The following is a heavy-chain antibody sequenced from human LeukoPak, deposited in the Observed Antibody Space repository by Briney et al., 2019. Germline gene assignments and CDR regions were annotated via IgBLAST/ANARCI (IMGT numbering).Heavy chain of an antibody. Sequence: GASVKVSCKTSGYTFTAYHVHWVRQAPGQGLEFMGWIYPPTGGTVLAEKFQGRVIMTRDTSITTAYMELSGLNFDDTAVYYCVRENWYYDHWGQGTLVTVSS. D-gene: IGHD3-16*01. CDR3: VRENWYYDH. J-gene: IGHJ4*02. V-gene: IGHV1-2*02. CDR1: GYTFTAYH. CDR2: IYPPTGGT.